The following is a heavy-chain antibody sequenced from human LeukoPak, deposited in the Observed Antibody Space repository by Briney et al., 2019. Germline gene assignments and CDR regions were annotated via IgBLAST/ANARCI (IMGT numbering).Heavy chain of an antibody. V-gene: IGHV4-30-4*01. CDR3: ARVPPPSYYYDSSGYLGFDY. D-gene: IGHD3-22*01. Sequence: SETLSLTCTVSGGSIISGDYYWSWIRQPPGKGLEWIGYIYYSGSTYYNPSLKSRVTISVDTSKNQFSLKLSSVTAADTAVYYCARVPPPSYYYDSSGYLGFDYWGQGTLVTVSS. CDR1: GGSIISGDYY. J-gene: IGHJ4*02. CDR2: IYYSGST.